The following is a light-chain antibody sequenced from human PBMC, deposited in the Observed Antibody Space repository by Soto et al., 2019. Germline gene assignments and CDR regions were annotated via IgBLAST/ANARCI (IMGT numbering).Light chain of an antibody. CDR2: VAS. Sequence: EIVLTQSPATLSLSPGERATLSCRASQSVGGYLDWYQQKPGQAPRLLIYVASNRASGIPVRFSGSGAGTDFTLPISSLEPEDLAVDYCHQRSNWPPLTFGGGTKVEIK. V-gene: IGKV3-11*01. CDR1: QSVGGY. CDR3: HQRSNWPPLT. J-gene: IGKJ4*01.